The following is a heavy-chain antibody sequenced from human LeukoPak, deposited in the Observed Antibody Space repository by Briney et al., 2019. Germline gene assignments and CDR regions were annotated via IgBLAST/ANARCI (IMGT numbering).Heavy chain of an antibody. CDR2: INPNSGGT. CDR1: GYTFTGYY. Sequence: ASVKVSCKASGYTFTGYYMHWARQAPGQGLEWMGRINPNSGGTNYVQKFQGRVTMTRDTSISTAYMELSRLRSDDTAVYYCASLSLSGDSSSSVGYYYYYYMDVWGKGTTVTVSS. V-gene: IGHV1-2*06. J-gene: IGHJ6*03. CDR3: ASLSLSGDSSSSVGYYYYYYMDV. D-gene: IGHD6-6*01.